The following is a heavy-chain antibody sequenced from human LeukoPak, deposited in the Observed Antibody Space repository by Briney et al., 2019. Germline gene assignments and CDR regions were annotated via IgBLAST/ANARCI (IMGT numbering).Heavy chain of an antibody. V-gene: IGHV3-74*01. D-gene: IGHD5-12*01. CDR3: ARGKYSGYDSFDH. CDR2: INSDGSST. Sequence: GPSLRLSCAASGLTFSSYWMHSVRHAPGKGLVWVSRINSDGSSTSYADSVKGRFTISRDNAKNTLYLQMNSLRAEDTAVYYCARGKYSGYDSFDHWGQGTLVTVSS. CDR1: GLTFSSYW. J-gene: IGHJ4*01.